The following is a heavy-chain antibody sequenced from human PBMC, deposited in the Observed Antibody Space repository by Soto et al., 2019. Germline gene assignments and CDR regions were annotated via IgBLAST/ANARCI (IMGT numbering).Heavy chain of an antibody. D-gene: IGHD6-13*01. Sequence: EVQLVESGGGLVQPGRSLRLSCAASGFTFDDYAMDWVRQAPGKGLEWVSGISWNSGTIVYADSVKGRFTISRDNAKNSLYLKMNSLRGEDTALYYCAKDMRGGSSSSRYYYGLDGWGQGTTVTVSS. CDR1: GFTFDDYA. CDR3: AKDMRGGSSSSRYYYGLDG. V-gene: IGHV3-9*01. CDR2: ISWNSGTI. J-gene: IGHJ6*02.